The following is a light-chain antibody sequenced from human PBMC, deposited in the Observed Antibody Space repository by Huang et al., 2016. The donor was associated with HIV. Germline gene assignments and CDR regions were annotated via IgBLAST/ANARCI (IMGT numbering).Light chain of an antibody. J-gene: IGKJ4*01. CDR1: QSVSSY. V-gene: IGKV3-11*01. Sequence: EIVLTQSPATLSLSPGERATLSCRASQSVSSYLAWYQQKPGQPPRLLIYDASNRATGSPARFSGSGSGTDFTLTISSLEPEDFAVYYCQQRSNWFTFGGGTKVEIK. CDR2: DAS. CDR3: QQRSNWFT.